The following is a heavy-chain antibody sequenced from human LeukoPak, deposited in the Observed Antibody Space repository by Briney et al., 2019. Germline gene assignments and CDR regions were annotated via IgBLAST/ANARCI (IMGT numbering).Heavy chain of an antibody. J-gene: IGHJ4*02. V-gene: IGHV3-23*01. CDR2: ISGNGGST. CDR3: AKDPYYYDSSGYQNPQYYFDY. CDR1: GFTFSSYA. D-gene: IGHD3-22*01. Sequence: PGGSLRLSCAASGFTFSSYAMSWVRQAPGKGLEWVSTISGNGGSTYYADSVKGRFTISRDNSKNTLYLQMNSLRAEGTAVYYCAKDPYYYDSSGYQNPQYYFDYWGQGTLVTVSS.